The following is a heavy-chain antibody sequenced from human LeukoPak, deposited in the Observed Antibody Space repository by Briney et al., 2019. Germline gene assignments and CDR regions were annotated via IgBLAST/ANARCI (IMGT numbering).Heavy chain of an antibody. Sequence: PVASVKVSCKASGGTFSSYAISWVRQAPGQGLEWMGGIIPIFGTANYAQKFQGRVTITADKSTSTAYMELSSLRSEDTAVYYCASVLCSSTSCSYYFDYWGQGTLVTVSS. V-gene: IGHV1-69*06. CDR3: ASVLCSSTSCSYYFDY. J-gene: IGHJ4*02. CDR2: IIPIFGTA. D-gene: IGHD2-2*01. CDR1: GGTFSSYA.